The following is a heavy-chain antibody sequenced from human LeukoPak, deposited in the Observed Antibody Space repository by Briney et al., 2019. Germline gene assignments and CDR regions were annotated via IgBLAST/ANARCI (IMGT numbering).Heavy chain of an antibody. CDR2: IYDSGSA. J-gene: IGHJ3*02. Sequence: SETLSLTCTVSGGSISSYYWSWIRQPPGKGLEWIGYIYDSGSANYNPSLKSRVTISLDTSKNQFSLRLSSVTAADTAVYYCARLRVDAFDIWGQGTMVTVSS. CDR3: ARLRVDAFDI. V-gene: IGHV4-59*08. CDR1: GGSISSYY.